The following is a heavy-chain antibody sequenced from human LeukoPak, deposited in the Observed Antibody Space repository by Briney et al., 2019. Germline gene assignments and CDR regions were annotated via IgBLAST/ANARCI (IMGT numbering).Heavy chain of an antibody. J-gene: IGHJ4*02. CDR2: IIPIFGTA. V-gene: IGHV1-69*13. D-gene: IGHD5-24*01. CDR1: GGTFSSYA. CDR3: AREIDRDDYNRFFGY. Sequence: SVKVSCKASGGTFSSYAISWVRQAPGQGLEWMGGIIPIFGTANYAQKFQGRVTITADESTSTAYMELSSLRSEDTAVYYCAREIDRDDYNRFFGYWGQGTLVTVSS.